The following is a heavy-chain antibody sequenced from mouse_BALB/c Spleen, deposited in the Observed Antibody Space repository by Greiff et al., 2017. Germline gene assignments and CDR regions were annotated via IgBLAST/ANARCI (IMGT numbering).Heavy chain of an antibody. Sequence: VQLQQSGAELVKPGASVKLSCTASGFNIKDTYMHWVKQRPEQGLEWIGRIDPANGNTKYDPKFQGKATITADTSSNTAYLQLSSLTSEDTAVYYCARSLAAYAMDYWGQGTSVTVSS. CDR1: GFNIKDTY. V-gene: IGHV14-3*02. J-gene: IGHJ4*01. CDR2: IDPANGNT. CDR3: ARSLAAYAMDY.